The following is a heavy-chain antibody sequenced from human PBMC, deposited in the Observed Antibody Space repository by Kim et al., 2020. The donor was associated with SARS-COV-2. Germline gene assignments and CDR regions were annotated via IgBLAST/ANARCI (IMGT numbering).Heavy chain of an antibody. CDR1: GFTFSNAW. V-gene: IGHV3-15*01. Sequence: GGSLRLSCAASGFTFSNAWMSWVRQAPGKGLEWVGRIKSKTDGGTTDYAAPVKGRFTISRDDSKNTLYLQMNSLKTEDTAVYYCTIQIWFGELWFRGGLMDYWGQGTLVTVSS. J-gene: IGHJ4*02. CDR2: IKSKTDGGTT. D-gene: IGHD3-10*01. CDR3: TIQIWFGELWFRGGLMDY.